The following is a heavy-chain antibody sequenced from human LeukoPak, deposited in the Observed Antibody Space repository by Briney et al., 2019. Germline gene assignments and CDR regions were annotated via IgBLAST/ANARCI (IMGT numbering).Heavy chain of an antibody. J-gene: IGHJ6*03. CDR2: INPNSGGT. Sequence: ASVKVSCKASGYTFSDYYIHWVRQAPGQGLEWMGWINPNSGGTNYAQKFQGRVTMTRDTSISTAYMELSRLRSDDTAVYYCARDLLETYYYDSSGYYYGPYYYMDVWGKGTTVTVSS. V-gene: IGHV1-2*02. CDR3: ARDLLETYYYDSSGYYYGPYYYMDV. CDR1: GYTFSDYY. D-gene: IGHD3-22*01.